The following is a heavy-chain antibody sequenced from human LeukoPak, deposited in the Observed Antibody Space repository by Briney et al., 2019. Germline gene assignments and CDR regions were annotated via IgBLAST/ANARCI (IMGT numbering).Heavy chain of an antibody. CDR2: ISAYNGNT. CDR1: GYTFTGYY. J-gene: IGHJ4*02. V-gene: IGHV1-18*04. Sequence: ASVKVSCKASGYTFTGYYMHWVRQAPGQGLEWMGWISAYNGNTNYAQKFQDRVTMTTETSTSTTYMELRSLRSDDAAVYYCARDTAAYSNGWYVDYWGQGTLVTVSS. CDR3: ARDTAAYSNGWYVDY. D-gene: IGHD6-19*01.